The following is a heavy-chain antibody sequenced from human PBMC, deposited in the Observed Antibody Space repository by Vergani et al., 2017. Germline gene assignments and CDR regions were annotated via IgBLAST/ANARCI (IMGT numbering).Heavy chain of an antibody. V-gene: IGHV4-31*11. D-gene: IGHD1-14*01. Sequence: QVQLQQWGAGLLKPSETLSLTCAVSGGSISSGGYYWSWIRQHPGKGLEWIGYIYYSGSTYYNPSLKSRVTISVDTSKNQFSLKLSSVTAADTAVYYCASEPIVYSRGTQHHSHWGQGTLVTVSS. CDR3: ASEPIVYSRGTQHHSH. J-gene: IGHJ4*02. CDR2: IYYSGST. CDR1: GGSISSGGYY.